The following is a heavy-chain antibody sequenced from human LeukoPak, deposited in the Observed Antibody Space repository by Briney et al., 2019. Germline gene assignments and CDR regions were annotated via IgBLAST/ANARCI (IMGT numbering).Heavy chain of an antibody. CDR2: ISGLGGSA. D-gene: IGHD6-13*01. CDR1: GFIFNNYA. V-gene: IGHV3-23*01. CDR3: ARRGGSSWSSFDY. J-gene: IGHJ4*02. Sequence: GGSLRLSCAASGFIFNNYAMNWVRQAPGKGLEWVSGISGLGGSAYYAASVKGRFTIPRDNSGNRVFLQLNSLRVEDTAVYYCARRGGSSWSSFDYWGQGTLVTVSS.